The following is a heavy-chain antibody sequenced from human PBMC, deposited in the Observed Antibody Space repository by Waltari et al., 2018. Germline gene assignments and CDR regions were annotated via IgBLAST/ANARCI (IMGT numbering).Heavy chain of an antibody. D-gene: IGHD4-17*01. CDR2: ISSSSSTI. V-gene: IGHV3-48*04. Sequence: EVQLVESGGGLVQPGGSLRLSCAASGFTFSSYSMNWVRQAPGKGLEWVSYISSSSSTIYYPDSVKGRFTISRDNAKNSLYLQMNSLRAEDTAVYYCARGGVGMTTVTTGYWGQGTLVTVSS. CDR1: GFTFSSYS. J-gene: IGHJ4*02. CDR3: ARGGVGMTTVTTGY.